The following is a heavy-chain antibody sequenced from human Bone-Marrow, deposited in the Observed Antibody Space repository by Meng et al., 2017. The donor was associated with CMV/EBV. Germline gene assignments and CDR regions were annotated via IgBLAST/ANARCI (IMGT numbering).Heavy chain of an antibody. Sequence: GGSLRLSCAASGFTFDDYAMHWVRQAPGKGLEWVSGISWNSGSIGYADSVKGRFTISRDNAKNSLYLQMNSLRAEDTALYYCAKDMPRYGSGESDAFDIWGQGTMVTVSS. J-gene: IGHJ3*02. CDR3: AKDMPRYGSGESDAFDI. CDR1: GFTFDDYA. V-gene: IGHV3-9*01. CDR2: ISWNSGSI. D-gene: IGHD3-10*01.